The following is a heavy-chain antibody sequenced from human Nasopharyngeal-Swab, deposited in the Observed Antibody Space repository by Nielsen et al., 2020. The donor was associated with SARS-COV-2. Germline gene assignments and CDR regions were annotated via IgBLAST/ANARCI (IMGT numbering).Heavy chain of an antibody. CDR3: AKDFRHNYDYWSGYFTN. D-gene: IGHD3-3*01. V-gene: IGHV3-23*01. Sequence: GGSLRLSCVASGFTFSSCAMTWVRQAPGKGLQWLSTISGSGHRTYYEDSVKGRFTISRDNSQNTLYLQMNSLRAEDTAVYYCAKDFRHNYDYWSGYFTNWGQGTLVTVSS. CDR1: GFTFSSCA. J-gene: IGHJ4*02. CDR2: ISGSGHRT.